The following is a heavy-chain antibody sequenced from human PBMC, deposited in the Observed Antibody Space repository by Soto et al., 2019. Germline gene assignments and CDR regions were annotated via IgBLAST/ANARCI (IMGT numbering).Heavy chain of an antibody. D-gene: IGHD2-15*01. CDR3: ARENCSGGSCPFDY. Sequence: SETLSLTCTVSGGSISSYYWSWIRQPPGKGLEWIGYIYYSGSTNYNPSLKSRVTISVDTSKNQFSLKLSSVTAAGTAVYYCARENCSGGSCPFDYWGQGTLVTVSS. CDR1: GGSISSYY. J-gene: IGHJ4*02. V-gene: IGHV4-59*01. CDR2: IYYSGST.